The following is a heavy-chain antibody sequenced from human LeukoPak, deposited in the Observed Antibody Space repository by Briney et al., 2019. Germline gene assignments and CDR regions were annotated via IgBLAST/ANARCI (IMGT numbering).Heavy chain of an antibody. Sequence: SVKVSCKASGGTLSRYDINWVRQAPGQGLEWMGRIIPTFGSTNYAQNFQGRVTITTDESTTTAYMEVTSLTSEDTAVYYCAGETLAPSGVKYFHHWGQGTLVTVSS. CDR2: IIPTFGST. CDR3: AGETLAPSGVKYFHH. D-gene: IGHD3-16*02. J-gene: IGHJ1*01. V-gene: IGHV1-69*05. CDR1: GGTLSRYD.